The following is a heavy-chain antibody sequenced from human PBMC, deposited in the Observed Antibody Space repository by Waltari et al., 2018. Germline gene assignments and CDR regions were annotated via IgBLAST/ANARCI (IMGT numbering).Heavy chain of an antibody. CDR3: ARSKGYSGSYTTAFDI. Sequence: QVQLVQSGAEVKKPGASVNVSCKASGYIFTNYYVHWIRQPPGKGLEWIGYIYYSGSTNYNPSLKSRVTISVDTSKNQFSLKLSSVTAADTAVYYCARSKGYSGSYTTAFDIWGQGTMVTVSS. V-gene: IGHV4-59*07. CDR1: GYIFTNYY. J-gene: IGHJ3*02. CDR2: IYYSGST. D-gene: IGHD1-26*01.